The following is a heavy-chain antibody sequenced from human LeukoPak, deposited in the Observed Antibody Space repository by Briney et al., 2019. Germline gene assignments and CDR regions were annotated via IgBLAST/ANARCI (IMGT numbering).Heavy chain of an antibody. J-gene: IGHJ4*02. CDR3: AREADIVVVPAAIRRGYYFDY. CDR1: VGTFSSYA. Sequence: SVTVSCKASVGTFSSYAISWVGQAGGQGVEGMGRIIPIFGMANYAQKFQGRVTITADKSTSTVYMELSSLRSEDTAVYYCAREADIVVVPAAIRRGYYFDYWGQGTLVTVSS. CDR2: IIPIFGMA. V-gene: IGHV1-69*04. D-gene: IGHD2-2*01.